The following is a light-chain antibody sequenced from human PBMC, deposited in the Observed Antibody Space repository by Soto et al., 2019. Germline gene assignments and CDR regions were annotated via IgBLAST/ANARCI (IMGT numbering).Light chain of an antibody. CDR1: MPDVGAYNL. V-gene: IGLV2-14*01. CDR3: GAYTARSTLV. CDR2: EVR. Sequence: QSALTQPASVSGSAGQSITISCSGTMPDVGAYNLVSWYQQHPGIAPKLIIYEVRNQPSGISSRFSGSRSGNTASLTISGLQSEDEGDYYCGAYTARSTLVFGGGTKLTVL. J-gene: IGLJ3*02.